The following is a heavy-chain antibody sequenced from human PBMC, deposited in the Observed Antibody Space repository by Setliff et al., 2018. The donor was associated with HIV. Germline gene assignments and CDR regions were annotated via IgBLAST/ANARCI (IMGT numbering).Heavy chain of an antibody. CDR1: GDSVRSSRYY. CDR2: FDSSGST. Sequence: PSETLSLTCTVSGDSVRSSRYYWSWIRQPAGMGLEWIGRFDSSGSTNYNPSLKSRVTISVDTSKNQFSLKLYSVTAADTAVYYCARAYFGSGIYYWGQGTLVTVSS. V-gene: IGHV4-61*02. D-gene: IGHD3-10*01. J-gene: IGHJ4*02. CDR3: ARAYFGSGIYY.